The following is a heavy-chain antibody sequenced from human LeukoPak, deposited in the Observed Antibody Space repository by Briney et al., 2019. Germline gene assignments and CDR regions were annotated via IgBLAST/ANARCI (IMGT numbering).Heavy chain of an antibody. CDR1: GGSIRSYY. Sequence: PSETLSLTCTVSGGSIRSYYWSWIRQSPGKGLEWIGYIYPTGGTNYNPSLKSRVTMSVDTSKNQFSLKLNSVTAADTAVYFCARFAYCGSGCWYYFDYWGQGALVTVSS. CDR2: IYPTGGT. CDR3: ARFAYCGSGCWYYFDY. D-gene: IGHD2-21*02. V-gene: IGHV4-4*09. J-gene: IGHJ4*02.